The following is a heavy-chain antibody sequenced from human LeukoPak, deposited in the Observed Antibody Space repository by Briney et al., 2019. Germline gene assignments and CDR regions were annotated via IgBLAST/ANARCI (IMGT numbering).Heavy chain of an antibody. Sequence: GGSLRLSCAASGFTLSSYEMNWVRLAPGKGLEWISYISRTGNSIYYADSVKGRFTISRDSAKNSLYLQMTSLRGEDTAVYYCARGPYSSNWYVDYWGQGTLVTVAS. D-gene: IGHD6-13*01. V-gene: IGHV3-48*03. CDR3: ARGPYSSNWYVDY. CDR2: ISRTGNSI. CDR1: GFTLSSYE. J-gene: IGHJ4*02.